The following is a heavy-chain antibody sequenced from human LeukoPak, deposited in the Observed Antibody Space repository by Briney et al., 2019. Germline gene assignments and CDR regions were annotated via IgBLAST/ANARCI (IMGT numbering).Heavy chain of an antibody. V-gene: IGHV4-4*07. CDR1: GGSISSYY. CDR3: ARDGIVVVPAAIAANWFDP. Sequence: SETLSLTCTGSGGSISSYYWSWIRQPAGKGLEWIGRIYTSGSTNYNPSLKSRVTMSVDTSKNQFSLKLSSVTAADTAVYYCARDGIVVVPAAIAANWFDPWGQGTLVTVSS. J-gene: IGHJ5*02. D-gene: IGHD2-2*01. CDR2: IYTSGST.